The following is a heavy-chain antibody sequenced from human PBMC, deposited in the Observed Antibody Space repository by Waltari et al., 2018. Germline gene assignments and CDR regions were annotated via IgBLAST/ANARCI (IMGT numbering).Heavy chain of an antibody. Sequence: QVQLVQSGAEVKKPGASVKVSCKASGYTFTSYDINGVRQATGQGLEWMGWINPTIGNPGYAQKFQGRVTITRNTSISTAYMELSSLRSEDTAVYYCARVLQLNWFDPWGQGTLVTVSS. CDR3: ARVLQLNWFDP. CDR2: INPTIGNP. V-gene: IGHV1-8*03. CDR1: GYTFTSYD. D-gene: IGHD1-1*01. J-gene: IGHJ5*02.